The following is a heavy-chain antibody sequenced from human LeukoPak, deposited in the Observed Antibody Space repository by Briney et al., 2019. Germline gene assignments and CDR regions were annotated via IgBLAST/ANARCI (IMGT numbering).Heavy chain of an antibody. V-gene: IGHV1-2*02. CDR3: ARGVYDFWSGYGFDY. J-gene: IGHJ4*02. CDR2: INPNSGGT. Sequence: ASVKVSCKASGGTFSSYAISWVRQAPGQGLEWMGWINPNSGGTNYAQKFQGRVTMTRDTSISTAYMELSRLRSDDTAVYYCARGVYDFWSGYGFDYWGQGTLVTVSS. D-gene: IGHD3-3*01. CDR1: GGTFSSYA.